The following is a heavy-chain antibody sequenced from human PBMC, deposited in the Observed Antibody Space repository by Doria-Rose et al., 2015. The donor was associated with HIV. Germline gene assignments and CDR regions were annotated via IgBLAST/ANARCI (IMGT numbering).Heavy chain of an antibody. D-gene: IGHD2-21*02. Sequence: QVQLVQSGAEVKKPGASAKISCKASGYTITNNYMHWVRQAPGQGLEWMGIINPRGGSTSYAQKFQGRVTMTRDTSTSTVYMELRSLRSEDTAMYYCAREAGTADWFDPWGQGTLV. CDR2: INPRGGST. CDR1: GYTITNNY. CDR3: AREAGTADWFDP. V-gene: IGHV1-46*01. J-gene: IGHJ5*02.